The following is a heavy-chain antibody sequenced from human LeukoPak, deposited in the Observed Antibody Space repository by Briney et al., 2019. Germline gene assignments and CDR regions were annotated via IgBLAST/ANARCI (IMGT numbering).Heavy chain of an antibody. CDR3: ARDLDWNNLPPQAI. Sequence: PGVSLRLSCAASGFTFSSYAMSWVRQAPGKGLEWVSAISGSGGSTYYADSVKGRFTISRDNAKNSLYLQMNSLRAEDTAVYYCARDLDWNNLPPQAIWGQGTMVTVSS. J-gene: IGHJ3*02. CDR2: ISGSGGST. CDR1: GFTFSSYA. V-gene: IGHV3-23*01. D-gene: IGHD1/OR15-1a*01.